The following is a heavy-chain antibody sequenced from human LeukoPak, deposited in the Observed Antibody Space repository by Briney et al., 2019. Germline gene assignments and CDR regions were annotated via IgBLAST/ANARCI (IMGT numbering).Heavy chain of an antibody. Sequence: GGSLRLSCAASGFTFSSYAMSWVRQAPGKGLEWVSAISGGGDSTFYADSVKGRFTISRDNSKNTLYLQMNSLRAEDTAVYYCAKDRLGGYSSSWYSNWFDPWGQGTLVTVSS. CDR3: AKDRLGGYSSSWYSNWFDP. D-gene: IGHD6-13*01. V-gene: IGHV3-23*01. J-gene: IGHJ5*02. CDR2: ISGGGDST. CDR1: GFTFSSYA.